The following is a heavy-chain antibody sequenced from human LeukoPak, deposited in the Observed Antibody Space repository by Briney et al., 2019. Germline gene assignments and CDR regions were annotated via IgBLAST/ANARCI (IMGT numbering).Heavy chain of an antibody. CDR3: ARVSNSALHFDY. CDR2: ISAYNGDT. Sequence: GASVKVSCKASGYTFTSSGINWVRQAPGQGLEWMGWISAYNGDTNYAQKLQGRVTMTTDTSTSTAYMELRSLRSEDTAVYYCARVSNSALHFDYWGQGTLVTVSS. V-gene: IGHV1-18*01. D-gene: IGHD2-21*01. CDR1: GYTFTSSG. J-gene: IGHJ4*02.